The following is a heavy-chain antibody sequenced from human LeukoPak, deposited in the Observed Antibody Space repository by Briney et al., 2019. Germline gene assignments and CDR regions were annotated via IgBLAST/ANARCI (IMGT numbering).Heavy chain of an antibody. V-gene: IGHV3-23*01. CDR3: AKTARRSRYYFDY. J-gene: IGHJ4*02. Sequence: TGGSLRLSCAAPGFTFSSYAMSWVRQAPGKGLEWVSAISGSGGSTYYADSVKGRFTIYRDNSTHTLYLQMNSLRAEDTAVYYCAKTARRSRYYFDYWGQGTLVTVSS. CDR2: ISGSGGST. CDR1: GFTFSSYA. D-gene: IGHD2-21*02.